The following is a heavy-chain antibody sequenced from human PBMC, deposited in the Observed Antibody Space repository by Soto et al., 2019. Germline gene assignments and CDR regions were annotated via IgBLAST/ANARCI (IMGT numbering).Heavy chain of an antibody. Sequence: QVQLQESGPGLVKPSGTLSLTCAVSGGSISSSNWWSWVRQPPGKGLEWIGEIYHSGSTNYNPSLKSRVTISVDKSKNQFSLKLSSVTAADTAVYYCASNVGYCSSTSCYRTDYYYYYGMDVWGQGTTVTVSS. CDR3: ASNVGYCSSTSCYRTDYYYYYGMDV. V-gene: IGHV4-4*02. J-gene: IGHJ6*02. D-gene: IGHD2-2*01. CDR2: IYHSGST. CDR1: GGSISSSNW.